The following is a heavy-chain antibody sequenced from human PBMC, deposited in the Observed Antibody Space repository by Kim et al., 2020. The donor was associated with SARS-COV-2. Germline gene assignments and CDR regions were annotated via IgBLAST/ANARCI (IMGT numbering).Heavy chain of an antibody. CDR1: GFTVSNTY. Sequence: GGSLRPSCVVSGFTVSNTYMSWVRQAPGKGLEWVSIIYGGGSTYYADSVKGRFTISRDDSKNTVYLQMNSLRAEDTAVYFCAREPSTYFDYWGQGTLVTVSS. CDR2: IYGGGST. CDR3: AREPSTYFDY. V-gene: IGHV3-66*01. J-gene: IGHJ4*02.